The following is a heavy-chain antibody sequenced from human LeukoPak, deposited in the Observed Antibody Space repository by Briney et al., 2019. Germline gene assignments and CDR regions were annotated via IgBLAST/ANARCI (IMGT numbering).Heavy chain of an antibody. J-gene: IGHJ6*02. CDR2: ISSSGSTI. CDR1: GFTFSSYE. D-gene: IGHD1-1*01. Sequence: GGSPRLSCAASGFTFSSYEMNWVRQAPGKGLEWVSYISSSGSTIYYADSVKGRFTISRDNAKNSLYLQMNSLRAEDTAVYYCARDQETTAYYYYCMDVWGQGTTVTVSS. V-gene: IGHV3-48*03. CDR3: ARDQETTAYYYYCMDV.